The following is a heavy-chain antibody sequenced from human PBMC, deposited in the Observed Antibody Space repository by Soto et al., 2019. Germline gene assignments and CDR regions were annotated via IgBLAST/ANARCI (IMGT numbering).Heavy chain of an antibody. J-gene: IGHJ4*02. V-gene: IGHV3-23*01. D-gene: IGHD5-12*01. Sequence: EVQLLESGGGLVQPGGSLRLSCAASGLTCGNYAMSWVRQAPGKGLEWVSAISGSGGSTYYADSVKGRFTISRDNSKDTLYLQMNSLTAEDTAVYYCAKSVGYTGYDSLVTFYYWGQGTLVTVSS. CDR2: ISGSGGST. CDR3: AKSVGYTGYDSLVTFYY. CDR1: GLTCGNYA.